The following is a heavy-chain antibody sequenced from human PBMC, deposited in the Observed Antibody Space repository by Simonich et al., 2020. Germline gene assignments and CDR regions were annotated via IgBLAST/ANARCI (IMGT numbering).Heavy chain of an antibody. J-gene: IGHJ4*02. CDR2: KKKDGSKK. CDR1: GFTFSSYW. D-gene: IGHD3-10*01. Sequence: EVQLVESGGGLVQPGGSLRLSCAASGFTFSSYWMSWVRQAPGKGLEWVAKKKKDGSKKYHVTSVKGRFTISSDNAKNSLYLQMNSLRAEDTAVYYCARDREVYGSGSYYNYWGQGTLVTVSS. CDR3: ARDREVYGSGSYYNY. V-gene: IGHV3-7*01.